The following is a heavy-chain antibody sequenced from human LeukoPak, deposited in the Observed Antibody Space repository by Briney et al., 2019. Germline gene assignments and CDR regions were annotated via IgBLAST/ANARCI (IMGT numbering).Heavy chain of an antibody. CDR2: ISTSGST. CDR1: GGSISSGNYY. V-gene: IGHV4-61*09. J-gene: IGHJ4*02. Sequence: PSQTLSLTCTVSGGSISSGNYYWSWIRQPAGKGLEWIGHISTSGSTNYNPSLKSRLTISVDTSKNQFSLKLSSVTAADTAVYYCARVYYGSGSYLFDYWGQGTLVTVPS. CDR3: ARVYYGSGSYLFDY. D-gene: IGHD3-10*01.